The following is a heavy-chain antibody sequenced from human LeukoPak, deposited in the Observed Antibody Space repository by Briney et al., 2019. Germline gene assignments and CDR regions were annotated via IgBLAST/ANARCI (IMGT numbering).Heavy chain of an antibody. V-gene: IGHV4-4*07. D-gene: IGHD6-13*01. CDR2: IYTSGST. Sequence: SETLSLTCTVSGRSISSYYWSWIRQPAGKGLEWIGRIYTSGSTNYNPSLKSRVTISVDTSKNQFSLKLSSVTAADTAVYCCARVPAYSRPYYFDYWGQGTLVTVSS. J-gene: IGHJ4*02. CDR3: ARVPAYSRPYYFDY. CDR1: GRSISSYY.